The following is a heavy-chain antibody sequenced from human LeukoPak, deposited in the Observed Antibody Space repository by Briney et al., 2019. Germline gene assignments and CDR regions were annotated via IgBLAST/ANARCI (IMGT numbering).Heavy chain of an antibody. J-gene: IGHJ6*02. Sequence: GGSLRLSCAASGFTFSSYGIHWVRQAPGKGLEWVAVIWYDGSNKYYADSVKGRFTISRDNSKNTLYLQMNSLRAEDTAVYYCARDQEKWLPYYYYGMDVWGQGTTVTVSS. CDR1: GFTFSSYG. CDR3: ARDQEKWLPYYYYGMDV. CDR2: IWYDGSNK. V-gene: IGHV3-33*01. D-gene: IGHD6-19*01.